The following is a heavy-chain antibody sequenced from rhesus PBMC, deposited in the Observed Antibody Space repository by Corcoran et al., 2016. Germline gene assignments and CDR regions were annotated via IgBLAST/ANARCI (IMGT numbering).Heavy chain of an antibody. J-gene: IGHJ6*01. V-gene: IGHV3-20*01. CDR1: GFTFSNYN. CDR2: IRNKPNSYTT. Sequence: EVQLVESGGGLVQPGGSLRPSCAASGFTFSNYNMHWVRQAQGKGLEWVGLIRNKPNSYTTEYAAAVKCRFTISRDDSKNTLYLQMSSLKTEDTALYYCTKHSRGVDSWGQGVVVTVSS. CDR3: TKHSRGVDS.